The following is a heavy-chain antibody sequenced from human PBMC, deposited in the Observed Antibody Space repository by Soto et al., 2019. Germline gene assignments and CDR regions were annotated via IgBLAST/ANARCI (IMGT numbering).Heavy chain of an antibody. CDR2: IYWDDDQ. CDR3: VHTPNYRLGGLHY. D-gene: IGHD2-15*01. J-gene: IGHJ4*02. Sequence: SGLKLVNTTQSLTLTCSFSGFSLSATGVGVGWVRQPRGKALEFLALIYWDDDQKFRPLLRNRLTITKDTSKNEVVLTMTNMDSVDSGTYYCVHTPNYRLGGLHYWGRGTLVTVSS. CDR1: GFSLSATGVG. V-gene: IGHV2-5*02.